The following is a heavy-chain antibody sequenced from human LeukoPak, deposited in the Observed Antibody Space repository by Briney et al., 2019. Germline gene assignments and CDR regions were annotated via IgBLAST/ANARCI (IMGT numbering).Heavy chain of an antibody. CDR1: GFTFSGSA. J-gene: IGHJ5*02. CDR3: TRDSGTYNWFDP. CDR2: IDKKDKGYATAT. V-gene: IGHV3-73*01. D-gene: IGHD1-26*01. Sequence: PGGSLRLSCAASGFTFSGSAIHWVRQPSGKGLEWVGQIDKKDKGYATATAYAASVKGRFTISRDDSINTAYLQMKSLKTGDTALYYCTRDSGTYNWFDPWGQGTLVTVSS.